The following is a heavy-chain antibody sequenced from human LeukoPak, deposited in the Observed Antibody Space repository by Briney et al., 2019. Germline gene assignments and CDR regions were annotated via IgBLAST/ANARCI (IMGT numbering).Heavy chain of an antibody. D-gene: IGHD3-22*01. V-gene: IGHV3-23*01. CDR2: ISGSGGST. CDR1: GFTFSNFA. J-gene: IGHJ4*02. Sequence: GGSLRLSCAASGFTFSNFAMNWVRQAPGKGLEWVSGISGSGGSTYYADSVKGRFTISRDKSKNTLFLQMNFLRAEDTAVYYCAKKGDSSGYYYYSDNWGQGTLVTVSS. CDR3: AKKGDSSGYYYYSDN.